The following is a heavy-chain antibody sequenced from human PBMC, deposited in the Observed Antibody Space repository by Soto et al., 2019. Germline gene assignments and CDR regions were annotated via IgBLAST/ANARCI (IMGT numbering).Heavy chain of an antibody. CDR2: ISTYNGNT. CDR1: GYTFTNYG. V-gene: IGHV1-18*01. J-gene: IGHJ4*02. Sequence: GASVKVFCKASGYTFTNYGITWVRQAPGQGLEWMGWISTYNGNTNYAQKFQGRVTITADESTSTAYMELSSLRSEDTAVYYCARIGASGYYSDANYFDYWGQGTLVTVSS. D-gene: IGHD3-22*01. CDR3: ARIGASGYYSDANYFDY.